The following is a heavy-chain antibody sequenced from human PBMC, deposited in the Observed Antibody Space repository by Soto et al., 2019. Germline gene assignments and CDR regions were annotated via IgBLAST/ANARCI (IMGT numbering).Heavy chain of an antibody. CDR1: GYTFTNYG. V-gene: IGHV1-18*01. J-gene: IGHJ4*02. CDR2: ISPNNGHT. CDR3: ERDPPFIVATMWIDF. D-gene: IGHD5-12*01. Sequence: QVQLAQSGGEVKKLGASLKVSCKASGYTFTNYGISWVRQAPGQGLEWMGWISPNNGHTNSAQKFQDRMSMTTDTCTATAYMALRRLRTHDTAVYDGERDPPFIVATMWIDFWGQGTLVSVSS.